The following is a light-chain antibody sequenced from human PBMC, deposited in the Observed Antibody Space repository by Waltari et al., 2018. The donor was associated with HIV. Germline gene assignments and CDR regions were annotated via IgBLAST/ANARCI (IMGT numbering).Light chain of an antibody. J-gene: IGLJ2*01. CDR1: ALPKQN. Sequence: SYELTQPPSVSVSQGQTARITCSGDALPKQNAYWYQQKPGQAPVLVIYKDSERPSGIPERFSGSSSGTTVTLTISGVQAEDEADYYCQSADSSGTYVVFGGGTKLTVL. CDR3: QSADSSGTYVV. V-gene: IGLV3-25*03. CDR2: KDS.